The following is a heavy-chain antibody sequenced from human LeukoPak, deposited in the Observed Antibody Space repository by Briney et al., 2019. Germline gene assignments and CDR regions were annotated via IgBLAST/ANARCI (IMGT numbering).Heavy chain of an antibody. J-gene: IGHJ4*02. CDR1: GFTFSSYA. Sequence: GGSLRLSCAASGFTFSSYAMSWVRPAPGKGLEWVSGISGSGGKTYYADSVKGRFTISRDNSKNTLYLHLNSLRAEDTAVYYCASCEGSTSCYYVDYWGQGTLVTVSS. V-gene: IGHV3-23*01. D-gene: IGHD2-2*01. CDR3: ASCEGSTSCYYVDY. CDR2: ISGSGGKT.